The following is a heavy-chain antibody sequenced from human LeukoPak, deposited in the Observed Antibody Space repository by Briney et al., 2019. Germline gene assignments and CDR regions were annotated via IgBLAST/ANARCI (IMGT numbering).Heavy chain of an antibody. V-gene: IGHV3-9*01. J-gene: IGHJ4*02. Sequence: GGSLRLSCAASGFTFDDHAMHWVRQAPGKGLEWVSGISWNSGSIGYADSVKGRFTISRDNAKNSLYLQMNSLRAEDTALYYCAKGGYSYGYFDYWGQGTLVTVSS. D-gene: IGHD5-18*01. CDR1: GFTFDDHA. CDR3: AKGGYSYGYFDY. CDR2: ISWNSGSI.